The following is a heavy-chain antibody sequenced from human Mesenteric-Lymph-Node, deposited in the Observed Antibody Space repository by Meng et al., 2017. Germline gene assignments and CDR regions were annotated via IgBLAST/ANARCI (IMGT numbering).Heavy chain of an antibody. D-gene: IGHD3-22*01. V-gene: IGHV4-4*07. CDR2: IYTSGST. CDR1: GGSISSYY. J-gene: IGHJ4*02. CDR3: AGAEGYYYDSSGYSPIDY. Sequence: GSLRLSCTVSGGSISSYYWSWIRQPAGKGLEWIGRIYTSGSTNYNPSLKSRVTMSVDTSKNQFSLKLSSVTAADTAVYYCAGAEGYYYDSSGYSPIDYWGQGTLVTVSS.